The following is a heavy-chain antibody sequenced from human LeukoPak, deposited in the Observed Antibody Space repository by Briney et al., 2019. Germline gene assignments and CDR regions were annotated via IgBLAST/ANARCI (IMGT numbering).Heavy chain of an antibody. CDR3: ARFGSGGPRYFDWLLFDWFDP. V-gene: IGHV3-7*01. CDR1: GFTFSSYS. D-gene: IGHD3-9*01. J-gene: IGHJ5*02. Sequence: EGSLRLSCAASGFTFSSYSMNWVRQAPGKGLEWVANIKQDGSEKYYVDSVKGRFTISRDNAKNSLYLQMNSLRAEDTAVYYCARFGSGGPRYFDWLLFDWFDPWGQGTLVTVSS. CDR2: IKQDGSEK.